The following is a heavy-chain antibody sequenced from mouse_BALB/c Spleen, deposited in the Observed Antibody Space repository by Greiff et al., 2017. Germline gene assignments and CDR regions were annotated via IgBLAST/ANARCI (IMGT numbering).Heavy chain of an antibody. CDR3: ATIPAGAMDY. CDR2: ISSGGSYT. D-gene: IGHD3-1*01. Sequence: EVQGVESGGGLVKPGGSLKLSCAASGFTFSSYAMSWVRQSPEKRLEWVAEISSGGSYTYYPDTVTGRFTISRDNAKNTLYLEMSSLRSEDTAMYYCATIPAGAMDYWGQGTSVTVSS. J-gene: IGHJ4*01. V-gene: IGHV5-9-4*01. CDR1: GFTFSSYA.